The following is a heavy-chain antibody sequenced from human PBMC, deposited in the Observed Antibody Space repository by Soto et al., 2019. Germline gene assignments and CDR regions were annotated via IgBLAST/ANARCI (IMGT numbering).Heavy chain of an antibody. Sequence: SETLSLTCTVSGGSISSSSYYWGWIRQPPGKGLERIGSIYYSGSTYYNPSLKSRVTISVDTSKNQFSLKLSSVTAADTAVYYCARRGGLEWFDPWGQGTLVTVYS. V-gene: IGHV4-39*01. D-gene: IGHD2-15*01. CDR2: IYYSGST. J-gene: IGHJ5*02. CDR1: GGSISSSSYY. CDR3: ARRGGLEWFDP.